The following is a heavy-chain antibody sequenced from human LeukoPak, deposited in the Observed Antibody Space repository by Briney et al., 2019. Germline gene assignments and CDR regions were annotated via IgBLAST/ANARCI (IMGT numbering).Heavy chain of an antibody. CDR3: ARGQTRGARAACPLGY. J-gene: IGHJ4*02. V-gene: IGHV1-8*03. D-gene: IGHD6-6*01. Sequence: GASVKVSCKASGYTFTSYDINWVRQATGQGLEWMGWMNPNSGNTGYAQKFQGRVTITRNTSISTAYMELSSLRSEDTAVYYCARGQTRGARAACPLGYWGQGTLVTVSS. CDR1: GYTFTSYD. CDR2: MNPNSGNT.